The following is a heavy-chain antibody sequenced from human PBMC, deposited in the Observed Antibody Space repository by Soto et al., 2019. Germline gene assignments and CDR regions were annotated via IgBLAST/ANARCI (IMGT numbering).Heavy chain of an antibody. CDR2: INHSGST. V-gene: IGHV4-34*01. CDR3: AREWGKGAARPPDY. CDR1: GGSFSGYY. Sequence: QVQLQQWGAGLLKPSETLSLTCAVYGGSFSGYYWSWIRQPPGKGLEWIGEINHSGSTNYNSSLKSRVTISVDTSKNQFSLKLSSVTAADTAVYYCAREWGKGAARPPDYWGQGTLVTVSS. J-gene: IGHJ4*02. D-gene: IGHD6-6*01.